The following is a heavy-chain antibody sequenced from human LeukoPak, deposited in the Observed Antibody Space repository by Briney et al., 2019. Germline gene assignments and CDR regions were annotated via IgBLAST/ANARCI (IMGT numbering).Heavy chain of an antibody. Sequence: ASVKVPCKASGGTFSSYAISWVRQAPGQGLEWMGGIIPIFGTANYAQKFQGRVTITTDESTSTAYMELSSLRSEDTAVYYCARAITGTTSYYFDYWGQGTLVTVSS. D-gene: IGHD1-7*01. CDR3: ARAITGTTSYYFDY. CDR2: IIPIFGTA. J-gene: IGHJ4*02. CDR1: GGTFSSYA. V-gene: IGHV1-69*05.